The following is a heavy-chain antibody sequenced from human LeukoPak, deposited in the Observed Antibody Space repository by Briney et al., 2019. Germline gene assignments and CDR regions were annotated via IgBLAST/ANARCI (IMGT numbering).Heavy chain of an antibody. Sequence: SETLSLTCTVSGGSISSSSYYWGWIRQPPGKGLEWIGSMSYSGSTYYNPSLKSRVTISIDTSKNYLSLKLRFMTAADAAIYYCAAAPNSRYFDYWGQGILVTVSS. CDR3: AAAPNSRYFDY. V-gene: IGHV4-39*07. CDR2: MSYSGST. J-gene: IGHJ4*02. CDR1: GGSISSSSYY. D-gene: IGHD4-23*01.